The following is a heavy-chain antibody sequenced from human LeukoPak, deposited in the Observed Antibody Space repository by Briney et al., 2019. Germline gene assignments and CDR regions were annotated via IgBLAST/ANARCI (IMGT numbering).Heavy chain of an antibody. J-gene: IGHJ5*02. D-gene: IGHD6-19*01. CDR2: ISSSSSYI. CDR3: ARDSDIAVAGTSPWFDP. Sequence: TGGSLRLSCAASGFTFSSYSMNWARQAPGKGLEWVSSISSSSSYIYHADSVKGRFTISRDNAKNSLYLQMNSLRAEDTAVYYCARDSDIAVAGTSPWFDPWGQGTLVTVSS. V-gene: IGHV3-21*01. CDR1: GFTFSSYS.